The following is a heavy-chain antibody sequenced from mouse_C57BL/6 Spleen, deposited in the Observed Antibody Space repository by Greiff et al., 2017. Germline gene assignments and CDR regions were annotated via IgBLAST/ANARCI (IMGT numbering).Heavy chain of an antibody. CDR3: ARSDYYGSPLDY. V-gene: IGHV1-55*01. CDR1: GYTFTSYW. J-gene: IGHJ2*01. D-gene: IGHD1-1*01. CDR2: IYPGSGST. Sequence: QVQLQQPGAELVKPGASVKMSCKASGYTFTSYWITWVKQRPGQGLEWIGDIYPGSGSTNYNEKFKSQATLTVDTSSSTAYMQLSSLTSEDSAVYYCARSDYYGSPLDYWGQGTTLTVSS.